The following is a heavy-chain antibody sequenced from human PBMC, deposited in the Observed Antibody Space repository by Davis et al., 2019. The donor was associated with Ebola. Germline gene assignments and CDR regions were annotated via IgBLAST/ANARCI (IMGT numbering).Heavy chain of an antibody. D-gene: IGHD3-9*01. CDR2: IKQDGSEK. V-gene: IGHV3-7*01. CDR3: ARLLRYFDWHHDAFDT. Sequence: GESLKISCAASGFTFSSYWMSWVRQAPGKGLEWVANIKQDGSEKYYVDSVKGRFTISRDNAKNSLYLQMNSLRAEDTAVYYCARLLRYFDWHHDAFDTWGQGTMVTVSS. CDR1: GFTFSSYW. J-gene: IGHJ3*02.